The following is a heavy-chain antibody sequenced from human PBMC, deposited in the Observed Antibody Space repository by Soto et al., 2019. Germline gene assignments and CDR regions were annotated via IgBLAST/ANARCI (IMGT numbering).Heavy chain of an antibody. J-gene: IGHJ4*02. CDR1: GFTFSHYW. V-gene: IGHV3-7*03. CDR2: IDQGGLET. Sequence: EVQLVQSGGGLVQPGGSLRLSCEASGFTFSHYWMSWVRQAPGKGLEWVAFIDQGGLETHYADSVKGRLTLSRDNAKNTVLLEMRSLRAEDTAMYYCARTILIRDFDNRGQGTPVTVSS. CDR3: ARTILIRDFDN. D-gene: IGHD2-8*01.